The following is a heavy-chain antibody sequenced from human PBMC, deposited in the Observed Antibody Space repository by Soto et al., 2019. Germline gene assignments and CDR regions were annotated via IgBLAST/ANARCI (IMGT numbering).Heavy chain of an antibody. J-gene: IGHJ4*02. V-gene: IGHV6-1*01. D-gene: IGHD6-13*01. Sequence: SQTLSLTCVISGDSVASNRATWNWVRQSPSRGLEWLGRTYYRSKRRSDYSLSVNSRITINPDTSKNQLSLQLSSVTPDDAAIYYCVRGVDSSFDYWGQGTLVTVSS. CDR3: VRGVDSSFDY. CDR1: GDSVASNRAT. CDR2: TYYRSKRRS.